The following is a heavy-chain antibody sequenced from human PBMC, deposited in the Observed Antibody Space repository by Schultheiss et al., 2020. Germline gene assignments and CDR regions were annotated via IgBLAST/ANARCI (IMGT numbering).Heavy chain of an antibody. D-gene: IGHD6-13*01. Sequence: SETLSLTCSVSGGSISGYYWSWIRQPPGKGLEWIGHIHYSGSTNYNPSLKSRVTMSVDTSKNQFSLKLSSVTAADTAVYYCARDGSSWYRPRWFDPWGQGTLVTGSS. V-gene: IGHV4-59*12. CDR3: ARDGSSWYRPRWFDP. CDR1: GGSISGYY. J-gene: IGHJ5*02. CDR2: IHYSGST.